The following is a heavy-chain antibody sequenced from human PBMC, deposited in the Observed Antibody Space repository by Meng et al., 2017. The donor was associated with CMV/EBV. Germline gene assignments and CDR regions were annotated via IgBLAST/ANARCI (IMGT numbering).Heavy chain of an antibody. J-gene: IGHJ6*02. Sequence: SQTLSLTCAVYGGSFSGYYWSWIRQPPGKGLEWIGEINHSGSTNYNPSLKSRVTISVDTSKSQFSLKLSSVTAADTAVYYCARLKLGYCSSTSCYAPYYYYGMDVWGQGTTVTVSS. CDR2: INHSGST. CDR1: GGSFSGYY. CDR3: ARLKLGYCSSTSCYAPYYYYGMDV. V-gene: IGHV4-34*01. D-gene: IGHD2-2*01.